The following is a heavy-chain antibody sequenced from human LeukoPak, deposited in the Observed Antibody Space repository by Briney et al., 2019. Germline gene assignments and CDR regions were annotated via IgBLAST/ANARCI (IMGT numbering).Heavy chain of an antibody. Sequence: QAGGSLRLSCAASGFTFSSYAMSWVRQAPGKGLEWVSAISGSGGSTYYADSVKGRFTISRDNSKNTLYLQMNSLRAEDTAVYYCAKVPRDHHYDSSGPIDYWGQGTLVTVSS. V-gene: IGHV3-23*01. CDR2: ISGSGGST. D-gene: IGHD3-22*01. CDR3: AKVPRDHHYDSSGPIDY. J-gene: IGHJ4*02. CDR1: GFTFSSYA.